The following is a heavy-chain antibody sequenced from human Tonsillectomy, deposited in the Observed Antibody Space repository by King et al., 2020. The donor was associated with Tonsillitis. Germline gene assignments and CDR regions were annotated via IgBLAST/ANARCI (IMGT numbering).Heavy chain of an antibody. J-gene: IGHJ4*02. D-gene: IGHD3-22*01. V-gene: IGHV1-2*02. Sequence: QLVQSGSEVKKPGASVKVSCKASRYTFTGYYMHWVRQAPGQGLEWMGWINPNSGSTNYAQKFQGRVTMTREMSISTAYMELSRRRSDDTAVYYCARDKPAVGYYDISGYYSAAIDYWGQGTLVTVSS. CDR3: ARDKPAVGYYDISGYYSAAIDY. CDR1: RYTFTGYY. CDR2: INPNSGST.